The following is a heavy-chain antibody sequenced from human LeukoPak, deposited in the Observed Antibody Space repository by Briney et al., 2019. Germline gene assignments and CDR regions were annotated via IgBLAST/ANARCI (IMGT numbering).Heavy chain of an antibody. CDR3: AGYDFWSGHYFDD. J-gene: IGHJ5*02. CDR1: SGSISNYY. CDR2: IYTSGST. D-gene: IGHD3-3*01. Sequence: PSETLSLTCTVSSGSISNYYWSWIRQPAGKGLEWIGRIYTSGSTTYNPSLKSRLTISIDTSKNQFSLKLSSVTAADTAVYYCAGYDFWSGHYFDDWGQGILVTVSS. V-gene: IGHV4-4*07.